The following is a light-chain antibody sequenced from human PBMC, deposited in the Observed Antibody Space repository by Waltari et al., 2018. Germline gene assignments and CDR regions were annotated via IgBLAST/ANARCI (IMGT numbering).Light chain of an antibody. Sequence: QTVVTQAPSLTVSPGGTVTLTCASSTGAVTTAYSPNWLQQKPGQAPRSLIYSASNNPSCTPARFSGSLLGGEAALTLSGVQPDDEGVYYCLLLSGGFWVFGGGTRLTVL. J-gene: IGLJ3*02. CDR2: SAS. CDR1: TGAVTTAYS. V-gene: IGLV7-43*01. CDR3: LLLSGGFWV.